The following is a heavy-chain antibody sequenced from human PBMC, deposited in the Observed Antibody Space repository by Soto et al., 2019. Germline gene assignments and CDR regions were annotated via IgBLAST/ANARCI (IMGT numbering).Heavy chain of an antibody. Sequence: SETLSLTCTVSGGSISSSSYYWGWIRQHPGKGMERIGYIYYSGSNYFNPSLKSRVTISVDTSKNQFSLKLSSVTAADTAVYDCAREKFGVVINWFDPWGQGTLVTVSS. V-gene: IGHV4-31*03. CDR2: IYYSGSN. J-gene: IGHJ5*02. CDR1: GGSISSSSYY. D-gene: IGHD3-3*01. CDR3: AREKFGVVINWFDP.